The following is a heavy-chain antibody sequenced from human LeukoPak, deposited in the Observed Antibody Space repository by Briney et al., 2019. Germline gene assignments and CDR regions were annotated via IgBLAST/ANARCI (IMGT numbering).Heavy chain of an antibody. Sequence: GGSLRLSCAASGFTVSSNYMSWVRQAPGKGLEWVSVIYSGGSTYYADSVKGRFTISRDNSKNTLYLQMNSRRAEDTAVYYCARTHAYYYYYMDVWGKGTTVTVSS. CDR1: GFTVSSNY. V-gene: IGHV3-66*02. CDR2: IYSGGST. J-gene: IGHJ6*03. CDR3: ARTHAYYYYYMDV.